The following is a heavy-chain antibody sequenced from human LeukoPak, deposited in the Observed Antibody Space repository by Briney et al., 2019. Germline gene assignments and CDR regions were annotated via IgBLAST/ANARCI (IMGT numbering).Heavy chain of an antibody. Sequence: GGSLRLSCADSGFTFTSYTMNWVRQAPGKGLEWVSPISSTSSYIYYTDSVKGRFTISRDNAKNSLYLQMNSLRAEDTAVYYCARVAGYCSSSSNCYSDYWGQGTLVTVSS. CDR2: ISSTSSYI. D-gene: IGHD2-2*01. CDR1: GFTFTSYT. CDR3: ARVAGYCSSSSNCYSDY. V-gene: IGHV3-21*01. J-gene: IGHJ4*02.